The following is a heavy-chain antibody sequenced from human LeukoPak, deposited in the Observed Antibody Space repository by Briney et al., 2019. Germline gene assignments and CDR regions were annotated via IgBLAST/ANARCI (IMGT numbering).Heavy chain of an antibody. V-gene: IGHV1-69*13. CDR2: IIPIFGTA. CDR1: GGTFSSYA. CDR3: ASYLYSNFPPEEYYFDY. Sequence: SVKVSCKASGGTFSSYAISWVRQAPGQGLEWMGGIIPIFGTANYAQKFQGRVTITADVSTSTAYMELSSLRSEDTAVYYCASYLYSNFPPEEYYFDYWGQGTLVTVSS. J-gene: IGHJ4*02. D-gene: IGHD4-11*01.